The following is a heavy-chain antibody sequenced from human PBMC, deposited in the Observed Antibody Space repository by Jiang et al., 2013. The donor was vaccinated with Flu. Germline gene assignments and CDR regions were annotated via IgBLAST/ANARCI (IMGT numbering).Heavy chain of an antibody. Sequence: RLSCAASGFTFSSYSMNWVRQAPGKGLEWVSSISSSSSYIYYADSVKGRFTISRDNAKNSLYLQMNSLRAEDTAVYYCARDHPGYCSGGSCSIPNYYYYGMDVWGQGTTVTVSS. CDR3: ARDHPGYCSGGSCSIPNYYYYGMDV. CDR2: ISSSSSYI. J-gene: IGHJ6*02. CDR1: GFTFSSYS. D-gene: IGHD2-15*01. V-gene: IGHV3-21*01.